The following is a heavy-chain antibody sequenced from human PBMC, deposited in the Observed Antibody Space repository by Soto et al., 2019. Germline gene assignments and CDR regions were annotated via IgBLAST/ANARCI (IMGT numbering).Heavy chain of an antibody. CDR3: AREPIVVVIAKSYSSAFDI. J-gene: IGHJ3*02. D-gene: IGHD2-21*01. CDR2: ISSSSSYI. Sequence: PGGSLGLSCAASGFTFSSYSMNWVRQAPGKGLEWVSSISSSSSYIYYADSVKGRFTISRDNAKNSLYLQMNSLRAEDTAVYYCAREPIVVVIAKSYSSAFDIWGQGTMVTVSS. CDR1: GFTFSSYS. V-gene: IGHV3-21*01.